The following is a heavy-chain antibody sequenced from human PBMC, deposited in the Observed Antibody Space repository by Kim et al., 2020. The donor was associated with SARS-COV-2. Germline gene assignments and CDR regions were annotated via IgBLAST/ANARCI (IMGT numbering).Heavy chain of an antibody. CDR2: IWYDGSNK. V-gene: IGHV3-33*01. Sequence: GGSLRLSCAASGFTFSSYGMHWVRQAPGKGLEWVAVIWYDGSNKYYADSVKGRFTISRDNSKNTLYLQMNSLRAEDTAVYYCASPGGYGDYLDAFDIWGQGTMVTVSS. J-gene: IGHJ3*02. CDR1: GFTFSSYG. D-gene: IGHD4-17*01. CDR3: ASPGGYGDYLDAFDI.